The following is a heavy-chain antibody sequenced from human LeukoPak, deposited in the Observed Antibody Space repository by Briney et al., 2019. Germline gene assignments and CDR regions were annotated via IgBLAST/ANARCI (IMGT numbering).Heavy chain of an antibody. D-gene: IGHD5-12*01. CDR2: ISYDGSNK. V-gene: IGHV3-30*18. Sequence: PGRSLRLSCAASGFTFSSYGMHWVRQAPGKGLEWVAVISYDGSNKYYADSVKGRVTISRDNSKNTLYLQMNSLRAEDTAVYYCAKDSLNLRYSGYDSHFDYWGQGTLVTVSS. CDR3: AKDSLNLRYSGYDSHFDY. J-gene: IGHJ4*02. CDR1: GFTFSSYG.